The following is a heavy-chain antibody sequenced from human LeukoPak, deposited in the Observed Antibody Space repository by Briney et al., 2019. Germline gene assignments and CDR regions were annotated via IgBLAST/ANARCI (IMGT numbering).Heavy chain of an antibody. Sequence: SVKVSCKASGGTFSSYAISCVRQAPGQGLEWMGGIIPIFGTANYAQKFQGRVTITTDESTSTAYMELSSLRSEDTAVYYCASIAAAGLSIYEYFQHWGQGTLVTVSS. D-gene: IGHD6-13*01. J-gene: IGHJ1*01. V-gene: IGHV1-69*05. CDR1: GGTFSSYA. CDR2: IIPIFGTA. CDR3: ASIAAAGLSIYEYFQH.